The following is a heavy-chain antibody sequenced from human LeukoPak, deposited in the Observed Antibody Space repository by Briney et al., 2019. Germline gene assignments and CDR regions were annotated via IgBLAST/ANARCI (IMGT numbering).Heavy chain of an antibody. V-gene: IGHV4-59*01. J-gene: IGHJ4*02. CDR1: GGSFSGYY. CDR3: ARGRSLGYSYGPIDY. CDR2: VYYSGTT. Sequence: PSETLSLTCAVYGGSFSGYYWSWIRQPPGKGLEWIGYVYYSGTTNYNPSLKSRVTISVDTSKNQFSLKLSSVTAADTAVYYCARGRSLGYSYGPIDYWGQGTLVTVSS. D-gene: IGHD5-18*01.